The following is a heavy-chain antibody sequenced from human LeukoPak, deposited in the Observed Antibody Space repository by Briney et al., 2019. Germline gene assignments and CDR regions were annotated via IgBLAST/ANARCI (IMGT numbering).Heavy chain of an antibody. Sequence: PGRSLRLSCAGSGFIFSDYYMSWIRQSPGKVLEWLSHIGGGGDDKNYADSVKGRFTISRDHAENSVFLQMNSLRIEDTAIYYCATDIRAVGDSRYFDYWGQGALVTVSS. CDR2: IGGGGDDK. J-gene: IGHJ4*02. CDR3: ATDIRAVGDSRYFDY. V-gene: IGHV3-11*01. CDR1: GFIFSDYY. D-gene: IGHD1-26*01.